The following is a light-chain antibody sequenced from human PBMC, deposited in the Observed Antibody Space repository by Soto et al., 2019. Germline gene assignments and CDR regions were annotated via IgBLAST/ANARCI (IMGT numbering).Light chain of an antibody. CDR2: DAS. V-gene: IGKV1-5*01. Sequence: DIQLTQSPSTLAASVGDRVTITCRASENIKNWLAWYQKTTGKAPKVLISDASRLETGVTSRFSGSGYGTDFTLNIARMQTDDFGTYHCQKYDVHPKTLGQGKNV. CDR1: ENIKNW. J-gene: IGKJ1*01. CDR3: QKYDVHPKT.